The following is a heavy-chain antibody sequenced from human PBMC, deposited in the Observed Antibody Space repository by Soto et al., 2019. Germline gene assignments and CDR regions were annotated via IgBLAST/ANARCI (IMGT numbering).Heavy chain of an antibody. D-gene: IGHD3-3*01. V-gene: IGHV4-59*08. CDR3: ARRYDFWSGYLYYYYMDV. CDR1: GGSISSYY. CDR2: IYYSGST. J-gene: IGHJ6*03. Sequence: PSETLSLTCTVSGGSISSYYWSWIRQPPGKGLEWIGYIYYSGSTNYNPSLKSRVTISVDTSKNQFSLKLSSVTAADTAVCYCARRYDFWSGYLYYYYMDVWGKGTTVTVSS.